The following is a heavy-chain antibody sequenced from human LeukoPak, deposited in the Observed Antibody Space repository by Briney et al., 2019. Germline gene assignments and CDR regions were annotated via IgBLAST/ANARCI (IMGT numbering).Heavy chain of an antibody. V-gene: IGHV1-18*01. CDR2: ISAYNGNA. CDR3: ARCGGDCYSSYFDY. J-gene: IGHJ4*02. Sequence: ASVKVSCKASGYTFTSYGISWVRQAPGQGLEWMGWISAYNGNANYAQKLQGRVTMTTDTSTSTAYMELRSLRSDDTAVYYCARCGGDCYSSYFDYWGQGTLVTVSS. CDR1: GYTFTSYG. D-gene: IGHD2-21*02.